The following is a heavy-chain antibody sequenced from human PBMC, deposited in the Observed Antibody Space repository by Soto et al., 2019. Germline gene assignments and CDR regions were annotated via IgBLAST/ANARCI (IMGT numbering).Heavy chain of an antibody. D-gene: IGHD3-22*01. J-gene: IGHJ5*02. Sequence: SETLSLTCTVSGGSISSYYWSWIRQPPGKGLEWIGYIYYTANTTNYNPSLKSRVTISVDTSKNQFSLKLTSVTAADTAVYYCARGPRDYQSSGYYWFDPWGQGTLVTVSS. V-gene: IGHV4-59*01. CDR1: GGSISSYY. CDR3: ARGPRDYQSSGYYWFDP. CDR2: IYYTANTT.